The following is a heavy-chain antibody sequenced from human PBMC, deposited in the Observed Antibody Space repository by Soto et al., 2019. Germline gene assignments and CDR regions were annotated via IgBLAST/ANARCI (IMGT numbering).Heavy chain of an antibody. J-gene: IGHJ5*02. CDR1: GDSINSVDHY. CDR3: ARLRWETENNWFDP. D-gene: IGHD1-26*01. V-gene: IGHV4-30-4*01. CDR2: IYHSGST. Sequence: QVQLQESGPGLVRPSQTLSLTCTVSGDSINSVDHYWSWIRQPPGKGLEWMGYIYHSGSTHYNPSLNSRLTFSIDTSTNRFSLTLTSVTAADTAVYFCARLRWETENNWFDPWGQGALVTVSS.